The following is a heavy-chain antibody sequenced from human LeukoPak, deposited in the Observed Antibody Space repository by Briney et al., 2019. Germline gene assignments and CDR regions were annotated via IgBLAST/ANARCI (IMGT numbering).Heavy chain of an antibody. D-gene: IGHD3-22*01. J-gene: IGHJ4*02. CDR1: GFTFSSYE. CDR2: ISSSSGYI. V-gene: IGHV3-21*01. Sequence: GGSLRLSCAASGFTFSSYEMNWVRQAPGKGLEWVSSISSSSGYIYYADSVRGRFTISRDNAKNSLYLQMNSLRAEDTAVYYCGGENYYDSSGYDYWGQGTLVTVSS. CDR3: GGENYYDSSGYDY.